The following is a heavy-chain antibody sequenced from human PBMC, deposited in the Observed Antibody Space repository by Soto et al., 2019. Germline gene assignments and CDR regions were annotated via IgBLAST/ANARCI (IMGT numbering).Heavy chain of an antibody. D-gene: IGHD3-3*01. CDR3: ESGYYDFWSGLLEA. CDR2: SIPIFGTA. Sequence: VASVKVSCKASGGTFSSYAISWVRQAPGQGLEWMGGSIPIFGTANYAQKFQGRVTITADESTSTAYMELSSLRSEDTAVYCCESGYYDFWSGLLEAWGQGTTVTV. J-gene: IGHJ6*02. V-gene: IGHV1-69*13. CDR1: GGTFSSYA.